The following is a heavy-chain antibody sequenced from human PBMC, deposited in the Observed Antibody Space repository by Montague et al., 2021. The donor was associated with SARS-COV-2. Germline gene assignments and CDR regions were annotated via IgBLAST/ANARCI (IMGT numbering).Heavy chain of an antibody. CDR2: IYYSGST. D-gene: IGHD6-19*01. CDR3: ARQENSSGWFKPDAFDI. Sequence: SETLSLTCTVSGGSISSSSYYWGWIRQPPGKGLEWIGSIYYSGSTYYNPSLKSRVTISVDTSKNQFSLKLSPVTAADTAVYYCARQENSSGWFKPDAFDIWGQGTVVTVSS. J-gene: IGHJ3*02. V-gene: IGHV4-39*01. CDR1: GGSISSSSYY.